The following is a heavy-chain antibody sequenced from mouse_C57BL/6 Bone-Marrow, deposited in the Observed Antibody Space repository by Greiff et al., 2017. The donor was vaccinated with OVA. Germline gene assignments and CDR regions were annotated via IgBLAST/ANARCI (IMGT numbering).Heavy chain of an antibody. J-gene: IGHJ4*01. V-gene: IGHV5-17*01. CDR2: ISSGSSTI. CDR3: ARGGLRDAMDY. D-gene: IGHD2-4*01. Sequence: EVKLVESGGGLVKPGGSLKLSCAASGFTFSDYGMHWVRQAPEKGLEWVAYISSGSSTIYYAETVKGRFTISRDNAKNTLFLQMTRLRSEDTAMYYCARGGLRDAMDYWGQGTSVTVSS. CDR1: GFTFSDYG.